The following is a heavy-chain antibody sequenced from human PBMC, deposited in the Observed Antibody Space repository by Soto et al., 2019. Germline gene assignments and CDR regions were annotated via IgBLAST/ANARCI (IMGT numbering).Heavy chain of an antibody. CDR1: GFTFSSYA. D-gene: IGHD3-16*02. V-gene: IGHV3-23*01. CDR2: ISGSGGST. CDR3: AKDDPPWAWGSYPPLGPAIDY. J-gene: IGHJ4*02. Sequence: GGSLRLSCAASGFTFSSYAMSWVRQAPGKGLEWVSAISGSGGSTYYADSVKGRFTISRDNSKNTLYLQMNSLRAEDTAVYYCAKDDPPWAWGSYPPLGPAIDYWGQGTLVTVSS.